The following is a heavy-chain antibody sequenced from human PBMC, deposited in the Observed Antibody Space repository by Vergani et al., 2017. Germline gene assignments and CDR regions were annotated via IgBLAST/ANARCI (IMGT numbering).Heavy chain of an antibody. Sequence: VQLVESGGNVVQSGTSLRLSCAASGCSFGSYGMHWVRQSPGKGLEWVSAISSSGTSTFYTDSVKGRFTISRDNSKNTLYLQMNSLRAEDTAVYYCAHRSNILNWGPGALVTVSS. V-gene: IGHV3-23*04. D-gene: IGHD1-14*01. CDR1: GCSFGSYG. CDR2: ISSSGTST. J-gene: IGHJ4*02. CDR3: AHRSNILN.